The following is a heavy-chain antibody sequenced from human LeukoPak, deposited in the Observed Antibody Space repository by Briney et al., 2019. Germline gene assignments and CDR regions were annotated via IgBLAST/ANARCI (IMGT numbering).Heavy chain of an antibody. J-gene: IGHJ4*02. Sequence: SQTLSLTCTVSGGSISSGGYYWSWIRQHPGKGLEWIGYIYYSGSTYYNPSLKSRVTISVDTSKNQFSLKLSSVTAADTAVYYYASSGSGYVVFDYWGQGTLVTVSS. CDR3: ASSGSGYVVFDY. CDR1: GGSISSGGYY. D-gene: IGHD3-22*01. CDR2: IYYSGST. V-gene: IGHV4-31*03.